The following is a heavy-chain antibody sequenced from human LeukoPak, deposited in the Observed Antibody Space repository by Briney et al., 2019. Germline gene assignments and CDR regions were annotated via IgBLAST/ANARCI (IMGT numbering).Heavy chain of an antibody. CDR2: INHSGST. J-gene: IGHJ4*02. Sequence: SETLSLTCAVYGGSFSGYYWSWIRQPPGKGLEWIGEINHSGSTNYNPSLKSRVTISVDTSKNQFSLKLSSVTAADTAVYYCARAPLTPTAPYYDSSGYYYYFDYWGQGTLVTVSS. CDR3: ARAPLTPTAPYYDSSGYYYYFDY. D-gene: IGHD3-22*01. V-gene: IGHV4-34*01. CDR1: GGSFSGYY.